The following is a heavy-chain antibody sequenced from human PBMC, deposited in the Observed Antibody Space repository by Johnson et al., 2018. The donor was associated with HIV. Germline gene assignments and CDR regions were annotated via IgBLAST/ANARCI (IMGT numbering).Heavy chain of an antibody. J-gene: IGHJ3*02. V-gene: IGHV3-11*04. CDR2: ISSSGSII. D-gene: IGHD6-13*01. Sequence: QVQLVESGGGLVKPGGSLRLSCVASGFTFSDYYMSWIRQAPGKGLEWVSYISSSGSIIYYADSVKGRFTISRDNSKNTLYLQMNSLRADDTAVYYCAKDRDSSSWESDAFDIWGQGTMVTVSS. CDR1: GFTFSDYY. CDR3: AKDRDSSSWESDAFDI.